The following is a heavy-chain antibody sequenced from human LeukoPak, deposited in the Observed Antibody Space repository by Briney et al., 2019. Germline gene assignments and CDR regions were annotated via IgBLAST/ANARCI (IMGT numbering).Heavy chain of an antibody. D-gene: IGHD6-19*01. J-gene: IGHJ4*02. CDR3: ARDMSPGIAVAGGRNY. V-gene: IGHV3-21*01. CDR2: VSSSSSYI. CDR1: GFTFSSYS. Sequence: GGSLRLSCAASGFTFSSYSMNWVRQAPGKGLEWVSSVSSSSSYIYYADSVKGRFTISRDNAKNSLYLQMNSLRAEDTAVYYCARDMSPGIAVAGGRNYWGQGTLVTVSS.